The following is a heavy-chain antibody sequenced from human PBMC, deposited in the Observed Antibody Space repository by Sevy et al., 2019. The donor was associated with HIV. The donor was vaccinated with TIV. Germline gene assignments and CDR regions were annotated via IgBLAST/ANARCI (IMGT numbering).Heavy chain of an antibody. V-gene: IGHV4-39*01. CDR3: VRVHYMDV. CDR1: GGSISSSSYF. CDR2: IYYSGST. D-gene: IGHD6-6*01. Sequence: SETLSLTCTVSGGSISSSSYFWGWIRQPPGKGLEWIGSIYYSGSTYYNPSLKSRVTISVDTSKNQFSLKLSSVTAADTAVYYCVRVHYMDVWGKGTTVTVSS. J-gene: IGHJ6*03.